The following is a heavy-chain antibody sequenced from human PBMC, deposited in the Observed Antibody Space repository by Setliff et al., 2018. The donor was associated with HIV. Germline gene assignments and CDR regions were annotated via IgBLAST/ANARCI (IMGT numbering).Heavy chain of an antibody. CDR2: FIPILDIT. J-gene: IGHJ1*01. D-gene: IGHD2-8*01. CDR3: ARGWSEGTHLFQVEYFQH. V-gene: IGHV1-69*10. Sequence: SVKVSCKASGDTSSTYAINWVRQAPGQGLEWMGQFIPILDITNYAQKFQGRVTITADKSTNTMYMEMTSLTSEDTAVYYCARGWSEGTHLFQVEYFQHWGQGTLVTVSS. CDR1: GDTSSTYA.